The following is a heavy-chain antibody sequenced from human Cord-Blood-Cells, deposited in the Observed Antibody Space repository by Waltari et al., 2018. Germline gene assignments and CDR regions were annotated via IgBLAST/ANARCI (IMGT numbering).Heavy chain of an antibody. J-gene: IGHJ4*02. Sequence: QITLKESGPTLVKPTQTLTLTCTFSGFSLSTSGVGVGWIRPPPGKALEWLALIYWDDDKRYSPSLKSRLTITKDTSKNQVVLTMTNMDPVDTATYYCAHASALVGAQANFDYWGQGTLVTVSS. CDR1: GFSLSTSGVG. D-gene: IGHD1-26*01. CDR3: AHASALVGAQANFDY. CDR2: IYWDDDK. V-gene: IGHV2-5*02.